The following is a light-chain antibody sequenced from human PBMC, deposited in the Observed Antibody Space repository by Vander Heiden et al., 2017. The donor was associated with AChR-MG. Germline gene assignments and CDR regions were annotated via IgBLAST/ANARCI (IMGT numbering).Light chain of an antibody. CDR3: QQFNNYPPIT. CDR2: DAS. Sequence: AIQLTLSPSSRSSSVGARVTITCRASQGISSALAWYQQKPGKAPKLLIYDASSLESGVPSRCSGSGSGTDFTLTISSLQPEDFATYYCQQFNNYPPITFGQGTRLEIK. CDR1: QGISSA. J-gene: IGKJ5*01. V-gene: IGKV1D-13*01.